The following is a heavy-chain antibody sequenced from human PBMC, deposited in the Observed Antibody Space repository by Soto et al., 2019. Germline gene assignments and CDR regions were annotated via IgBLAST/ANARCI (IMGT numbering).Heavy chain of an antibody. Sequence: PGGSLRLSCAASGFTFSSYAMSWVRQPPGKGLEWVSAISGSGGSTYYADSVKGRFTISRDNSKNTLYLQMDSLRAEDTAVYYCAKGSYYDSSGYFDYWGQGTLVTVSS. D-gene: IGHD3-22*01. CDR3: AKGSYYDSSGYFDY. J-gene: IGHJ4*02. CDR2: ISGSGGST. CDR1: GFTFSSYA. V-gene: IGHV3-23*01.